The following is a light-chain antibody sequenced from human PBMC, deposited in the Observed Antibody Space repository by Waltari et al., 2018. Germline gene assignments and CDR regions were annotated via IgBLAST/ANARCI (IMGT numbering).Light chain of an antibody. J-gene: IGKJ4*01. CDR1: QSIGTY. CDR2: SAS. CDR3: QQTSGTPET. Sequence: DIQMTQYPSSLSASVEDSVTITCRASQSIGTYLNWYQQTLGKAPNLLFYSASSLQSGVPSRFSGSCSRTDFTLTISRLEPEDFATYYCQQTSGTPETFGGGTRVE. V-gene: IGKV1-39*01.